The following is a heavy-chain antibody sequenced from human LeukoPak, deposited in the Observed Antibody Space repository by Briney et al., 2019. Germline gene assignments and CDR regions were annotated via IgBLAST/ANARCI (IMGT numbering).Heavy chain of an antibody. V-gene: IGHV1-2*02. CDR3: TRKSLRNFDY. J-gene: IGHJ4*02. D-gene: IGHD5/OR15-5a*01. CDR1: GYTFTGYY. Sequence: ASVKVSCKASGYTFTGYYIHYVRQARGQGLEWMGWINPNTGDTKYAQKFQGRVTITKDTSISTAYKEMSGLRSDNTTVYYCTRKSLRNFDYWGQGTLVTVSS. CDR2: INPNTGDT.